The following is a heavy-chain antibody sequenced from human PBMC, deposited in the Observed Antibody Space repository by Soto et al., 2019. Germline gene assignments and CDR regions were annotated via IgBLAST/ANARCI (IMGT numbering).Heavy chain of an antibody. V-gene: IGHV4-34*01. CDR1: GGSFSGYY. J-gene: IGHJ1*01. Sequence: PSETLSLTCAVYGGSFSGYYCSWIRQPPGKGLEWIGELNDSGSTNYNASLKSRVSISVDTSKNQFSLKLSSVTAADTAVYYCARGRGGVKHWGQGTRVTVSA. CDR3: ARGRGGVKH. CDR2: LNDSGST. D-gene: IGHD3-10*01.